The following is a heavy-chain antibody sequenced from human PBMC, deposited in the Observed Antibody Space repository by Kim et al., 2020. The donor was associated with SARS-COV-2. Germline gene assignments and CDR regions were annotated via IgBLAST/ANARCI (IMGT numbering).Heavy chain of an antibody. Sequence: GGSLRLSCATSGFTLSLYSMHWVRQSPGKGLEWVSHISGTGTITKDADSVRGRFTISRDNAKNSLFLQMNGLRAEDTAVYYCVRENYWAFDIWGQGTMVTVSS. D-gene: IGHD2-15*01. CDR1: GFTLSLYS. CDR2: ISGTGTIT. J-gene: IGHJ3*02. V-gene: IGHV3-48*04. CDR3: VRENYWAFDI.